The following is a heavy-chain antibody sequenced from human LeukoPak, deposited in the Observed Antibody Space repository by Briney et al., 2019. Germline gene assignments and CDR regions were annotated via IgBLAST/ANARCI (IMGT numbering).Heavy chain of an antibody. V-gene: IGHV4-34*01. Sequence: PSETLSLTCAVYGESFSGYYWSWIRRPPGKGLEWIGEITHRGSTNYNPSLKSRVTLSVDTSKKQFSLNLNSVTAADTAVYYCARRGLGRPDYWGQGTLVTVSS. D-gene: IGHD3/OR15-3a*01. CDR3: ARRGLGRPDY. CDR2: ITHRGST. CDR1: GESFSGYY. J-gene: IGHJ4*02.